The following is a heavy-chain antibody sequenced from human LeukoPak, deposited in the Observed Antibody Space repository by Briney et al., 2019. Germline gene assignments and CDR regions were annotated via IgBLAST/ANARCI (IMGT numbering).Heavy chain of an antibody. CDR2: IIGSGGST. J-gene: IGHJ3*02. Sequence: GGSLRLSCAASGFTFSSYAMSWVRQAPGKGLEWVSAIIGSGGSTYYADSVKGRFTISRDNSKNTPYLQMNSLRAEDTAVYYCAKDRTRYSGSFVASDAFDIWGQGTMVTVSS. V-gene: IGHV3-23*01. CDR1: GFTFSSYA. D-gene: IGHD1-26*01. CDR3: AKDRTRYSGSFVASDAFDI.